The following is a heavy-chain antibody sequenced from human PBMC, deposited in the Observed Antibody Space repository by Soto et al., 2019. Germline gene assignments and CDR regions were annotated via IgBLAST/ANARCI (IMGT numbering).Heavy chain of an antibody. CDR1: GFTFSSYS. J-gene: IGHJ6*02. Sequence: NPGGSLRLCCAASGFTFSSYSMNWVRQAPGKGLEWVSSISSSSSYIYYADSVKGRFTISRDNAKNSLYLQMNSLRAEDTAVYYCARDAAARPNDYYYYYGMDVWGQGTTVTVSS. V-gene: IGHV3-21*01. CDR2: ISSSSSYI. D-gene: IGHD6-6*01. CDR3: ARDAAARPNDYYYYYGMDV.